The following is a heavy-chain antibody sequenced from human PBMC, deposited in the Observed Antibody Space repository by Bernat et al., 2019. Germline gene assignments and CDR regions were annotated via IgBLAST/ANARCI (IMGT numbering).Heavy chain of an antibody. D-gene: IGHD3-16*01. J-gene: IGHJ5*02. CDR2: IYPGDSDT. V-gene: IGHV5-51*01. Sequence: EVQLVQSGAEVKKPGESLKISCKGSGYSFTSYWIGWVRQMPGKGLEWMGIIYPGDSDTRYSPSFQGQVTISADKSISTAYLQWSSLKASDTAMYYCARRRITFGESDINWFDPWGQGTLVTVSS. CDR3: ARRRITFGESDINWFDP. CDR1: GYSFTSYW.